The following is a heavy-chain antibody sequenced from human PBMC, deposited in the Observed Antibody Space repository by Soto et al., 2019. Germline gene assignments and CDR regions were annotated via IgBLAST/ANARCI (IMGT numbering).Heavy chain of an antibody. J-gene: IGHJ6*02. CDR3: ERIWGLPPLGQYYGMDX. CDR2: IYNGDSDT. V-gene: IGHV5-51*01. Sequence: GESLKISCKGSGYSFTSYWIGWVRQMPGKGLEWMVIIYNGDSDTRYSPSFQGQVTISADKSISTAYLRWSSLKASDTAMYYCERIWGLPPLGQYYGMDXWGQGTTVTVS. D-gene: IGHD3-16*01. CDR1: GYSFTSYW.